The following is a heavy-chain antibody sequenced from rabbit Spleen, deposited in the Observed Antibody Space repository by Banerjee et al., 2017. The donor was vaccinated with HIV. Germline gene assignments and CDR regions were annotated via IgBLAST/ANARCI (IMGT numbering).Heavy chain of an antibody. Sequence: QEQLEESGGGLVKPEGSLTLTCKASGFSFSDRDVMCWVRQAPGKGLEWIGCINTATGKDVYASWAKGRFTISTTSSTTVTLQMTSLTDADTATYFCARGGYGGHIYAMGLWGPGTLVTFS. CDR2: INTATGKD. V-gene: IGHV1S45*01. D-gene: IGHD4-2*01. CDR1: GFSFSDRDV. J-gene: IGHJ6*01. CDR3: ARGGYGGHIYAMGL.